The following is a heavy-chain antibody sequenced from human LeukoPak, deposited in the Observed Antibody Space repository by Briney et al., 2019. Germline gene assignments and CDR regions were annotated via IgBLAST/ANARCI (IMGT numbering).Heavy chain of an antibody. CDR1: GFTFSSYS. CDR3: ARDPTGFYCSSTSCYQFDY. Sequence: PGGSLGLSCAASGFTFSSYSMNWVRQAPGKGLEWVSYISSSSSTIYYADSVKGRFTISRDNAKNSLYLQMNSLRAEDTAVYYCARDPTGFYCSSTSCYQFDYWGQGTLVTVSS. V-gene: IGHV3-48*01. CDR2: ISSSSSTI. D-gene: IGHD2-2*01. J-gene: IGHJ4*02.